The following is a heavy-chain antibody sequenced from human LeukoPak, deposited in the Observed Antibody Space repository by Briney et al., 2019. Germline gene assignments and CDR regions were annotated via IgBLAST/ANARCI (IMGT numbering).Heavy chain of an antibody. V-gene: IGHV3-23*01. D-gene: IGHD1-1*01. Sequence: PGGSLRLSCAASGFTFSSYAMSWVRQAPGKGLEWVSAISGSGGSTYYADSVKGRFTISRDNSKNTLYLQMNSLRAEDTAVYYCANTRYNWNDGNDAFDIWGQGTMVTVSS. CDR3: ANTRYNWNDGNDAFDI. CDR1: GFTFSSYA. CDR2: ISGSGGST. J-gene: IGHJ3*02.